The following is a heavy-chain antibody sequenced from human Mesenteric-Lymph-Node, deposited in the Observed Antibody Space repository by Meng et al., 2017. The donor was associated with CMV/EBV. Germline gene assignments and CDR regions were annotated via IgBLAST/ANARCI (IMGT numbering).Heavy chain of an antibody. CDR3: TREGSWGGMDV. J-gene: IGHJ6*02. Sequence: ASVKVSCKASGYTFTSYYLHWVRQAPGQGLEWMGRLVLVADVANYAQRFQGRMTVTADTSTNTAHMELRRLTFEDTAVYYCTREGSWGGMDVWGQGTTVTVSS. D-gene: IGHD6-13*01. CDR1: GYTFTSYY. V-gene: IGHV1-46*01. CDR2: LVLVADVA.